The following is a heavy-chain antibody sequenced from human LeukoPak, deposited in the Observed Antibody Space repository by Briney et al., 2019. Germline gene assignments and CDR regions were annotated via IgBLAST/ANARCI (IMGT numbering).Heavy chain of an antibody. D-gene: IGHD3-22*01. V-gene: IGHV1-2*06. CDR2: INPNSGGT. J-gene: IGHJ5*02. CDR1: GGTFSSYA. Sequence: GASVKVSCKASGGTFSSYAISWVRQAPGQGLEWMGRINPNSGGTNYAQKFQGRVTMTRDTSISTAYMELSRLRSDDTAVYYCARDQKDYYDSSGYYPWGQGTLVTVSS. CDR3: ARDQKDYYDSSGYYP.